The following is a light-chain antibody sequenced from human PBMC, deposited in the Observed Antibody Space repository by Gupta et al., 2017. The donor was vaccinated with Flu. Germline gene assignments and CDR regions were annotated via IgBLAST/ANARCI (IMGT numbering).Light chain of an antibody. J-gene: IGLJ3*02. CDR2: EKV. CDR3: DLSSQNAAWPV. CDR1: TKTVSCGNY. V-gene: IGLV7-46*01. Sequence: TFDASTKTVSCGNYAYWYPNRPGQAPMLFIYEKVIKNSGTPARFSGSLIVATAVVTLAGAQPEDVADYYCDLSSQNAAWPVFGGGTKLTVL.